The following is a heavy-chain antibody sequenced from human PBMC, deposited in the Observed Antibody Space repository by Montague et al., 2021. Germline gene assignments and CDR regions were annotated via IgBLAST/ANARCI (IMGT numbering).Heavy chain of an antibody. Sequence: SLRLSCAASGFTSSNYWMSWVRQAPGKGLEWVANIKQDGSEKHYVDSVKGRFTISRDNAKNSLHLQMNSLRAEDTAVYFCARDQGQGYCGGDCYVGLDYWGQGTLVTVSS. V-gene: IGHV3-7*01. J-gene: IGHJ4*02. CDR3: ARDQGQGYCGGDCYVGLDY. CDR1: GFTSSNYW. D-gene: IGHD2-21*01. CDR2: IKQDGSEK.